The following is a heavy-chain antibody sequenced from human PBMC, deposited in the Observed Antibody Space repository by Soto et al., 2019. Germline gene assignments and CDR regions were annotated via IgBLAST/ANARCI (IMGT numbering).Heavy chain of an antibody. CDR2: IKEDGSEK. J-gene: IGHJ4*02. CDR3: SRDVVVGAKALNY. D-gene: IGHD2-15*01. CDR1: GFTFSNYW. V-gene: IGHV3-7*01. Sequence: PGGSLRLSCAACGFTFSNYWMTWVRKAPGKGLEWVANIKEDGSEKHYVDSVKGRFTISRDNAKNSLYLQMNSLRVEDTAVYFCSRDVVVGAKALNYWGQGALVTVSS.